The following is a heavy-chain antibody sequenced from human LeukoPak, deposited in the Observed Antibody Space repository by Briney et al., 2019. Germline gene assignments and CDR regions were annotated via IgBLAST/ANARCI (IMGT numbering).Heavy chain of an antibody. CDR2: INHSGST. D-gene: IGHD4-23*01. CDR3: ARDNYGGNSAGVD. V-gene: IGHV4-34*01. CDR1: GGSFSGYY. Sequence: SETLSLTCAVYGGSFSGYYWSWIRQPPGKGLEWIGEINHSGSTNYNPSLKSRVTISVDTSKNQFSLKLSSVTAADTAVYYCARDNYGGNSAGVDWGQGNLVTVSS. J-gene: IGHJ4*02.